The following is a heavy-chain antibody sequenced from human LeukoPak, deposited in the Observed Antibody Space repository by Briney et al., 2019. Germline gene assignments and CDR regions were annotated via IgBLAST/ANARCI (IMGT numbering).Heavy chain of an antibody. Sequence: GASVKVSCKASGYTFTSDGITWVRQAPGQGLECMGWISAYNGNTNYAQKVQGRVTMTTDTSTITAYMELRSLRSDHTAVYYCPRDLRITVSVAEKMNSGYWGQGTLVTVSS. D-gene: IGHD5/OR15-5a*01. CDR3: PRDLRITVSVAEKMNSGY. V-gene: IGHV1-18*01. CDR1: GYTFTSDG. CDR2: ISAYNGNT. J-gene: IGHJ4*02.